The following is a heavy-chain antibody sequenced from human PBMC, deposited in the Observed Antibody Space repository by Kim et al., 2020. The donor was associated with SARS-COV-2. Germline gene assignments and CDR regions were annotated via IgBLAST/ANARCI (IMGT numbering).Heavy chain of an antibody. J-gene: IGHJ4*02. CDR1: GFTFSSYS. CDR2: ISSSSSYI. CDR3: ARARSYPPVSFDY. V-gene: IGHV3-21*01. D-gene: IGHD3-16*02. Sequence: GGSLRLSCAASGFTFSSYSMNWVRQAPGKGLEWVSSISSSSSYIYYADSVKGRFTISRDNAKNSLYLQMNSLRAEDTAVYYCARARSYPPVSFDYWGQGTLVTVSS.